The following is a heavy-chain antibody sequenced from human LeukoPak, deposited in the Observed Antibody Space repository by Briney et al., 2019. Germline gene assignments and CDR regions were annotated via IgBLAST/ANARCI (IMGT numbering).Heavy chain of an antibody. CDR1: GFTFSSFW. Sequence: GGSLRLSCEASGFTFSSFWMNWVRQAPGKGLEWVSAISNNGGYTYYADSVQGRFTISRDNSKSTLCLQMNSLRAEDTAVYYCAKQLGYCSDGSCYFPYWGQGTLVTVSS. CDR3: AKQLGYCSDGSCYFPY. D-gene: IGHD2-15*01. V-gene: IGHV3-23*01. J-gene: IGHJ4*02. CDR2: ISNNGGYT.